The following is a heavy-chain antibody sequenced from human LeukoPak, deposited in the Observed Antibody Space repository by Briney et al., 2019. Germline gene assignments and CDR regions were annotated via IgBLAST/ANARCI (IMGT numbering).Heavy chain of an antibody. V-gene: IGHV3-66*02. CDR2: MYPGGSV. CDR1: GFTLNTND. CDR3: VRQGPGDNCR. J-gene: IGHJ4*01. D-gene: IGHD4-23*01. Sequence: PGESLRLSCAASGFTLNTNDMNWVRQAPGKGLEWVSLMYPGGSVYYTDSVKGRFTVSRDMSKNMMFLQMSTLRPDDTALYYCVRQGPGDNCRWGQGTLVTVSS.